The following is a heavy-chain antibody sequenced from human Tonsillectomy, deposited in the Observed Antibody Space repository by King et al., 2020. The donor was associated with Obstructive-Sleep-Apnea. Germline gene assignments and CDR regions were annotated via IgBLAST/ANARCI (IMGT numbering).Heavy chain of an antibody. CDR2: ISWNSGSI. CDR3: AKDISSGWYGPIDY. CDR1: GFTFDDYA. D-gene: IGHD6-19*01. J-gene: IGHJ4*02. Sequence: DVQLVESGGGLVQPGRSLRLSCAASGFTFDDYAMHWVRQAPGKGLKWVSGISWNSGSIGYADSVKGRFTISRDNAKNFLYLQMNSLRAEDTALYYCAKDISSGWYGPIDYWGQGTLVTVSA. V-gene: IGHV3-9*01.